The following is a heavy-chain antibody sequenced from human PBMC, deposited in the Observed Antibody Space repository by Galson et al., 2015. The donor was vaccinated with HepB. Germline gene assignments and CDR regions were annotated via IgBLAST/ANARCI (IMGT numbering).Heavy chain of an antibody. J-gene: IGHJ4*02. CDR2: ISSSSSYT. Sequence: SLRLSCAASGFTFSDYYMSWIRQAPGKGLEWVSYISSSSSYTNYADSVKGRFTISRDNAKNSLYLQMNSLRGEDTAVYYCARDPDKPVPGMELDYWGQGTLVTVSS. CDR3: ARDPDKPVPGMELDY. D-gene: IGHD1-7*01. V-gene: IGHV3-11*05. CDR1: GFTFSDYY.